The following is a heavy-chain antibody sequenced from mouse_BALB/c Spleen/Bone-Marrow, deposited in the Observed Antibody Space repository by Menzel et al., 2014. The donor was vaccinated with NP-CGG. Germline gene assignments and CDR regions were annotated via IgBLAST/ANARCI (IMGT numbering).Heavy chain of an antibody. CDR3: VRSTGAMDY. Sequence: VKLMESGAELAKPGASVKMSCKASGYTFTSYWMHWVKLRPGQGLEWIGYINPSTGYTEYSQKFKDKATLTADKSSSTAYMQLSSLTSEDSAVYYCVRSTGAMDYWGQGTSVTVSS. V-gene: IGHV1-7*01. CDR1: GYTFTSYW. CDR2: INPSTGYT. D-gene: IGHD3-2*01. J-gene: IGHJ4*01.